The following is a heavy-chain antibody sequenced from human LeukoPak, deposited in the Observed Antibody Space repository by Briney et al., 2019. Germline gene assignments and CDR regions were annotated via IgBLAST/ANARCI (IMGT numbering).Heavy chain of an antibody. V-gene: IGHV4-59*12. CDR1: GGSISSYY. Sequence: SETLSLTCTVSGGSISSYYWSWIRQPPGKGLEWIGYIYYSGSTNYNPSLKSRVTISVDTSKNQFSLKLSSVTAADTAVYYCASHGEIRPYYDFWSGTATSDAFDIWGQGTMVTVSS. D-gene: IGHD3-3*01. CDR3: ASHGEIRPYYDFWSGTATSDAFDI. CDR2: IYYSGST. J-gene: IGHJ3*02.